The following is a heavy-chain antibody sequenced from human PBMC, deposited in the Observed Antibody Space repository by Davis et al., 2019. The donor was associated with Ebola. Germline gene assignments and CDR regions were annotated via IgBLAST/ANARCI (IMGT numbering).Heavy chain of an antibody. J-gene: IGHJ4*02. CDR1: GGSISGTYY. V-gene: IGHV4-59*08. D-gene: IGHD3-22*01. CDR2: IYNSGST. CDR3: ARYSPFYYDSSGYYTTYYFDY. Sequence: SETLSLTCTVSGGSISGTYYWNWIRQPPGKGLEWIGYIYNSGSTTYNPSLKSRVTISIDTSKNQFSLKLSAVTAADTAVYYCARYSPFYYDSSGYYTTYYFDYWGQGTLVTVSS.